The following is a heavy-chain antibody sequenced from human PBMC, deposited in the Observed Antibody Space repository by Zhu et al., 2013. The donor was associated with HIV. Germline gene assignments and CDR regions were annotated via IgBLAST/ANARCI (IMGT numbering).Heavy chain of an antibody. Sequence: QVQLVQSGAEVKKPGASVKVSCKASGYTFTTSGISWVRQAPGQGLEWMGWISGYNGNTNYAQKLQGRVTMTTDTSTSTAYMELRSLRSDDTAVYYCARDPALTTARPNYYYYMDVWGQGTTITVSS. D-gene: IGHD6-6*01. V-gene: IGHV1-18*01. CDR3: ARDPALTTARPNYYYYMDV. CDR1: GYTFTTSG. CDR2: ISGYNGNT. J-gene: IGHJ6*03.